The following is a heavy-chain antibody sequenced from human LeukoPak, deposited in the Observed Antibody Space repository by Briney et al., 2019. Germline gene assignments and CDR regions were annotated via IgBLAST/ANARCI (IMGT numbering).Heavy chain of an antibody. CDR2: IRHDGNEK. CDR1: GFTFSNYW. J-gene: IGHJ4*02. D-gene: IGHD6-19*01. Sequence: PGGSLRLSCAASGFTFSNYWMTWVRQAPGKGLEWVANIRHDGNEKYYVDSVKGRFTISRDNAKNSLYLQINSLRAEDTAVYYCAREYSSGWYRGPLDYWGQGTLVTVSS. CDR3: AREYSSGWYRGPLDY. V-gene: IGHV3-7*01.